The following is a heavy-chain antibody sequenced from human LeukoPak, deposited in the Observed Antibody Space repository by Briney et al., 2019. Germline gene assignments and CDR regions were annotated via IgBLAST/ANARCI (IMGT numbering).Heavy chain of an antibody. J-gene: IGHJ4*02. Sequence: GGSLRLSCAASGFSFRSYAMHWVRQAPGKGLEWVTVIANDGRDKKYADSVRGRFTISRDNSKNTVYLQMDSLRVEGMAVYYCAKDSKITSADYYFDYWGLGTLVTVSS. CDR2: IANDGRDK. CDR1: GFSFRSYA. V-gene: IGHV3-30*04. D-gene: IGHD6-13*01. CDR3: AKDSKITSADYYFDY.